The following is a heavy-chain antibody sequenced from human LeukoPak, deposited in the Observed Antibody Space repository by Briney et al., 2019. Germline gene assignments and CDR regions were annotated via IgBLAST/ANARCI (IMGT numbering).Heavy chain of an antibody. J-gene: IGHJ6*02. CDR2: INTNTGNP. D-gene: IGHD1-26*01. CDR1: GYTFTSYA. Sequence: ASVKVSCKASGYTFTSYAMNWVRQAPGQGLEWMGWINTNTGNPTYAQGFTGRFVFSLDTSVSTAYLQISSLKAEDTAVYYCARGCGILSFPVGATGFGMEVWGQGTTVTVSS. V-gene: IGHV7-4-1*02. CDR3: ARGCGILSFPVGATGFGMEV.